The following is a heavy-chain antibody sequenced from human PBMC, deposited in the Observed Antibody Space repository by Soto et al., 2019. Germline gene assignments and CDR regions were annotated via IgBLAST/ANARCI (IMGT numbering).Heavy chain of an antibody. V-gene: IGHV3-30-3*01. CDR2: ISYDGSNK. Sequence: GGSLRLSCAASGFTFSSYAMHWVRQAPGKGLEWVAVISYDGSNKYYADSVKGRFTISRDNSKNTLYLQMNSLRAEDTAVYYCARDQDYGDSQPAPFDYWGQGTLVTVSS. CDR1: GFTFSSYA. D-gene: IGHD4-17*01. J-gene: IGHJ4*02. CDR3: ARDQDYGDSQPAPFDY.